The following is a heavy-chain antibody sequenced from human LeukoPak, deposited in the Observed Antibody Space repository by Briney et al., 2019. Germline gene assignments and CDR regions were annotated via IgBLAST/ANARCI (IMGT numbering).Heavy chain of an antibody. V-gene: IGHV3-53*01. D-gene: IGHD3-10*01. CDR2: IYSAGST. CDR3: ARGYGSVLDY. CDR1: GFTVSSNS. J-gene: IGHJ4*02. Sequence: GGSLRLSCAASGFTVSSNSMNWVRQAPGKGLEWVSIIYSAGSTYYADSVKGRFTISRDNAKNSLYLQMNSLRAEDTALYYCARGYGSVLDYWGQGTLVTVSS.